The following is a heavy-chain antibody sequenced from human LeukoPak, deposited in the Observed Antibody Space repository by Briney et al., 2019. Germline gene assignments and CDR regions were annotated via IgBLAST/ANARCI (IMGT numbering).Heavy chain of an antibody. CDR2: IYTGDSDT. V-gene: IGHV5-51*01. J-gene: IGHJ5*02. D-gene: IGHD4-23*01. Sequence: GASLKISCKGSGYSFTSYWIGWVRQMPGKGLEWMGIIYTGDSDTRYSPSFQGQVTISADKPTSTAYLQWSSVKASDTAMYYCARSPSVDGGPNWFDPWGQGTLVTVSS. CDR3: ARSPSVDGGPNWFDP. CDR1: GYSFTSYW.